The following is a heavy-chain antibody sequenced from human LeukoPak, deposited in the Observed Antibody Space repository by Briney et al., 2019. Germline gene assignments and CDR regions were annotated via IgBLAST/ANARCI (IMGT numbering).Heavy chain of an antibody. V-gene: IGHV4-4*02. Sequence: PSETLSLTCAVSGGSISSSNWWSWVRQPPGKGLEWIGEIYHSGSTNYNPSLKSRVTISVDKSKNQFSLKLSSVTAADTAVYYCARRQEVGYCGTTTCYTGRLDVWGKGTTVTVSS. J-gene: IGHJ6*04. CDR1: GGSISSSNW. CDR2: IYHSGST. CDR3: ARRQEVGYCGTTTCYTGRLDV. D-gene: IGHD2-2*02.